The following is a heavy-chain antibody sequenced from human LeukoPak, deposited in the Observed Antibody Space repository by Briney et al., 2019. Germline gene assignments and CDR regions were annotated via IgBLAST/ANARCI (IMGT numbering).Heavy chain of an antibody. J-gene: IGHJ5*02. CDR2: IYYSGST. CDR1: GGSISSYY. CDR3: ARYYYGQNWFDP. Sequence: SETLSLTCTVSGGSISSYYWSWIRQPPGKGLEWIGYIYYSGSTYYNPSLKSRVTISVDTSKNQFSLKLSSVTAADTAVYYCARYYYGQNWFDPWGQGTLVTVSS. D-gene: IGHD3-22*01. V-gene: IGHV4-59*08.